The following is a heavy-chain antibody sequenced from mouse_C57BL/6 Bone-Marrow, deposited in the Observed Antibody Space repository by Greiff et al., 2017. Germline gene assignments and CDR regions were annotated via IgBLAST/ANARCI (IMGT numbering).Heavy chain of an antibody. CDR1: GFTFSSYG. CDR2: ISSGGSYT. V-gene: IGHV5-6*01. D-gene: IGHD3-2*02. Sequence: EVQGVESGGDLVKPGGSLKLSCAASGFTFSSYGMSWVRQTPDKRLEWVATISSGGSYTYYPDSVKGLFTISRDNAKNTLYLQMSSLKSEDTAMYYWARHDSSGYDWYFDVWGTGTTVTVSS. J-gene: IGHJ1*03. CDR3: ARHDSSGYDWYFDV.